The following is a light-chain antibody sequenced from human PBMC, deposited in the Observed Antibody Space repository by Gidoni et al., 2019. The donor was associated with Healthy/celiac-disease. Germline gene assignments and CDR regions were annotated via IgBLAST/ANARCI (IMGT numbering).Light chain of an antibody. CDR3: QQSYSTPLYT. Sequence: DIQMTQSPSSLSASVGDRVTITCRASQSISSYLNWYQQNPGKAPKLLIYAASSLQSGFPSRCSGSGSGTDFTLTISRLQPEDFATYYCQQSYSTPLYTFXQXTKLEIK. CDR1: QSISSY. CDR2: AAS. J-gene: IGKJ2*01. V-gene: IGKV1-39*01.